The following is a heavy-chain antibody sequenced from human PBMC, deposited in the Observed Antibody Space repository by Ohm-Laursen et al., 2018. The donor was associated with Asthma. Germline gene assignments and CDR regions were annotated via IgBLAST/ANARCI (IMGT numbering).Heavy chain of an antibody. Sequence: SLRLSCAASGFTFRSYAMHWVRQAPGKGLEWVAVISYDGSNKYYADSVKGRFTISRDNSKNTLYLQMNSLRAEDTAVYYCAREDDNDYGGNPISNWGQGTLVTVSS. CDR2: ISYDGSNK. V-gene: IGHV3-30-3*01. CDR1: GFTFRSYA. CDR3: AREDDNDYGGNPISN. J-gene: IGHJ4*02. D-gene: IGHD4-23*01.